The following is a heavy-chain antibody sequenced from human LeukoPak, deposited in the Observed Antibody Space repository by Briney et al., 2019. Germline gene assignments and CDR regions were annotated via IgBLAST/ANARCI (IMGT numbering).Heavy chain of an antibody. V-gene: IGHV3-64D*06. CDR3: VKGTYTAAH. Sequence: GGSLRLSCSASGFTLSSYAMHWVRQAPGKGLEYVSAISRSGDSIYYADSVKGRISISRDNSKNTLYLQMSSLRAEDTAVYYCVKGTYTAAHWGQGTLVTVSS. CDR1: GFTLSSYA. CDR2: ISRSGDSI. D-gene: IGHD1-1*01. J-gene: IGHJ4*02.